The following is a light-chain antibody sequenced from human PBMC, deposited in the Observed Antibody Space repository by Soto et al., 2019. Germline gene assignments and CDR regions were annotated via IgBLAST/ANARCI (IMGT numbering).Light chain of an antibody. Sequence: EIVLTQSPATLSLSPGERATLSSRASQSVSTYLAWYQQRPGQAPRLLIYDASTRATGIPARFSGSGSGTDFTLTISSLEPEDFAVYYCQQRSNWPSLTLGGGTKVEIK. CDR3: QQRSNWPSLT. CDR1: QSVSTY. V-gene: IGKV3-11*01. J-gene: IGKJ4*01. CDR2: DAS.